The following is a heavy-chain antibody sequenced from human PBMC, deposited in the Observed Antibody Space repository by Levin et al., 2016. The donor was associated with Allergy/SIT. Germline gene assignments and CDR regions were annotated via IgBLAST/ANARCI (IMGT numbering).Heavy chain of an antibody. Sequence: PGKGLEWIGEINHSGSTNYNPSLKSRVTISVDTSKNQFSLKLSSVTAADTAVYYCAHDGYSYGFNWFDPWGQGTLVTVSS. J-gene: IGHJ5*02. V-gene: IGHV4-34*01. CDR2: INHSGST. D-gene: IGHD5-18*01. CDR3: AHDGYSYGFNWFDP.